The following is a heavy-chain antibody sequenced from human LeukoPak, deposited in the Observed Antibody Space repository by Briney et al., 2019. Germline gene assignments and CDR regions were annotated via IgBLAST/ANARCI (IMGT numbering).Heavy chain of an antibody. D-gene: IGHD2-2*01. Sequence: GGSLRLSCAASGFTFSSYGMHWVRQAPGKGLEWVAVISYDGSSKYYADSVKGRFSISRDNSKNTLYLQMNSLRAEDTAVYYCAKSRGCSSTSCLVDYWGQGTLVSVSS. V-gene: IGHV3-30*18. J-gene: IGHJ4*02. CDR1: GFTFSSYG. CDR2: ISYDGSSK. CDR3: AKSRGCSSTSCLVDY.